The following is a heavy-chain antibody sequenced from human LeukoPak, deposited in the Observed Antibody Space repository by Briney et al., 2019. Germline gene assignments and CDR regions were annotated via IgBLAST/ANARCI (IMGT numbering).Heavy chain of an antibody. J-gene: IGHJ6*02. CDR2: IYTSGST. V-gene: IGHV4-4*07. CDR1: GGSISSYY. Sequence: SETLSLTCTVSGGSISSYYWSWIRQPAGKGLEWIGRIYTSGSTNYNPSLKNRVTMSVDTSKNQFSLKLSSVTAADTAVYYCASSGWYTPPFYYYYGMDVWGQGTTVTVSS. CDR3: ASSGWYTPPFYYYYGMDV. D-gene: IGHD6-19*01.